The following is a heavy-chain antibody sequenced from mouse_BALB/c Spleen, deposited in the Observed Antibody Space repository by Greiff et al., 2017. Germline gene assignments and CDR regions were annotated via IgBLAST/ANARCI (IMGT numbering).Heavy chain of an antibody. J-gene: IGHJ2*01. D-gene: IGHD1-1*01. CDR3: ARSPPYYGSSLDY. CDR1: GFTFSSFG. Sequence: DVKLQESGGGLVQPGGSRKLSCAASGFTFSSFGMHWVRQAPEKGLEWVAYISSGSSTIYYADTVKGRFTISSDNPKNTLFLQMTSLRSEDTAMYYCARSPPYYGSSLDYWGQGTTLTVSS. CDR2: ISSGSSTI. V-gene: IGHV5-17*02.